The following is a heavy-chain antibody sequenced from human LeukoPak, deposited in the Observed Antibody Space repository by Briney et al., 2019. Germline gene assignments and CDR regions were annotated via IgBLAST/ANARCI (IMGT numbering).Heavy chain of an antibody. J-gene: IGHJ5*02. CDR3: ARILTQYDCFHP. CDR2: TYYRSTWYN. V-gene: IGHV6-1*01. D-gene: IGHD2-2*01. Sequence: SQTLSLTCAISGDSVSSNSVTWNWIRQSPSRGLEWLGRTYYRSTWYNDYAVSVRGRITVNPDTSKNQFSLHLNSVTPEDTAVYYCARILTQYDCFHPWGQGILVTVSS. CDR1: GDSVSSNSVT.